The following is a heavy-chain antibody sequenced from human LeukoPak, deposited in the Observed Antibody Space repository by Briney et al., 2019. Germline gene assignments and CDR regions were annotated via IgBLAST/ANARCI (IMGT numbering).Heavy chain of an antibody. J-gene: IGHJ4*02. CDR2: ISAYNGNT. CDR3: ARAPGSSVLLPFDY. Sequence: ASVKVSCKASGGTLSSYAISWVRQAPGQGLEWMGWISAYNGNTNYAQKLQGRVTMTTDTSTSTAYMELRSLRSDDTAVYYCARAPGSSVLLPFDYWGQGTLVTVSS. V-gene: IGHV1-18*01. CDR1: GGTLSSYA. D-gene: IGHD6-13*01.